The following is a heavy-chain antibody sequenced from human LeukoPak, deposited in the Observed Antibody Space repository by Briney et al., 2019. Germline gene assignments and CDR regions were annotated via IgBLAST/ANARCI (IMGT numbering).Heavy chain of an antibody. V-gene: IGHV3-23*01. J-gene: IGHJ4*02. CDR2: ISDSGVGT. CDR1: GFTFSNYG. CDR3: ATTLTNLLPRMYFTY. D-gene: IGHD2/OR15-2a*01. Sequence: PGGSLRLSCVASGFTFSNYGMSWVRQAPGKGLEWVSVISDSGVGTYYADSVKGRFTISRDNSKNTLFLQLNSLRAEDTAVYYYATTLTNLLPRMYFTYWGQGTLVTVSS.